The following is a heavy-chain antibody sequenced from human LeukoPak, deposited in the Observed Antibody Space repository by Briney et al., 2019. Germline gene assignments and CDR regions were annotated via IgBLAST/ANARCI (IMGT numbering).Heavy chain of an antibody. Sequence: GVSLRLSCAASGFTFDDYAMHWVRQAPGKGLEWVSGISWNSGSIGYADSVTGRFTISRDNAKNSLYLQMNSLRAEDMALYYCAKDMGDTAMVLDVWGKGTTVTVSS. CDR2: ISWNSGSI. CDR3: AKDMGDTAMVLDV. V-gene: IGHV3-9*03. D-gene: IGHD5-18*01. J-gene: IGHJ6*04. CDR1: GFTFDDYA.